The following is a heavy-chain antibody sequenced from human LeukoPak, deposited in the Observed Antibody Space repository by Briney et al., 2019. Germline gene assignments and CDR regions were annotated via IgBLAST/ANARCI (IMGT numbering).Heavy chain of an antibody. CDR2: IKSKTDGGTT. CDR1: GFTFGNAW. J-gene: IGHJ4*02. CDR3: TTDSSFGGDIVATIFDY. V-gene: IGHV3-15*01. Sequence: GGSLRLSCAASGFTFGNAWMSWVRQAPGKGREWVDRIKSKTDGGTTDYAAPVKGRFTISRDDSKNTLYLQMNSLKTEDTAVYYCTTDSSFGGDIVATIFDYWGQGTLVTVSS. D-gene: IGHD5-12*01.